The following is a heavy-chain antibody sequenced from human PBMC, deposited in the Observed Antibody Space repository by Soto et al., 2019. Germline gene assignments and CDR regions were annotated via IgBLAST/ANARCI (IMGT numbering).Heavy chain of an antibody. CDR2: INHSGST. CDR1: GGSFSGYY. J-gene: IGHJ6*02. CDR3: ARGLAPLYYDFWSGYYQAYYYYGMDV. D-gene: IGHD3-3*01. Sequence: QVQLQQWGAGLLKPSETLSLTCAVYGGSFSGYYWSWTRQPPGKGLEWIGEINHSGSTNYNPSLKSRVTISVDTSKNQFSLKLSSVTAADTAVYYCARGLAPLYYDFWSGYYQAYYYYGMDVWGQGTTVTVSS. V-gene: IGHV4-34*01.